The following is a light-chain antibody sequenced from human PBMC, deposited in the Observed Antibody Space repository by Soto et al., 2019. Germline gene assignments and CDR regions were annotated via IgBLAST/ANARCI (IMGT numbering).Light chain of an antibody. Sequence: VLTQSPGTLSLSPGERATLSCRASQSVSSSYLAWYQQKPGQAPRLLIYGASSRATGIPDRFSGSGSGTDFTLTISRLEPEDFAVYYCQQYGSSPLTFGGGTKVDNK. J-gene: IGKJ4*01. CDR3: QQYGSSPLT. CDR2: GAS. CDR1: QSVSSSY. V-gene: IGKV3-20*01.